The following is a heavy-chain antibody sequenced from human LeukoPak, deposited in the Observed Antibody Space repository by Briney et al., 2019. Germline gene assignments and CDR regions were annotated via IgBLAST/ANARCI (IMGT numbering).Heavy chain of an antibody. CDR3: ARLELSYDFWSGYPEH. Sequence: SETLSLTCTVSGGSISSYYWSWIRQPPGKGLEWIGYIYYSGSTYYNPSLKSRVTISVDTSKNQFSLKLSSVTAADTAVYYCARLELSYDFWSGYPEHWGQGTLVTVSS. V-gene: IGHV4-59*08. CDR1: GGSISSYY. CDR2: IYYSGST. D-gene: IGHD3-3*01. J-gene: IGHJ4*02.